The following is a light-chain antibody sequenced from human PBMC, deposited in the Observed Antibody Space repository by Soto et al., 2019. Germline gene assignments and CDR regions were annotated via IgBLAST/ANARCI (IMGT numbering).Light chain of an antibody. CDR3: QQYGSTPEGFT. CDR1: QSVSSCY. V-gene: IGKV3-20*01. J-gene: IGKJ3*01. Sequence: EIVMTQSPATLSLSPGERATLSCRASQSVSSCYLAWYQQKPDQAPRLLIYGASSKATGIPDRFRCSGCGTDFTFTISRREPEDFAFYSCQQYGSTPEGFTFGPGTKVDIK. CDR2: GAS.